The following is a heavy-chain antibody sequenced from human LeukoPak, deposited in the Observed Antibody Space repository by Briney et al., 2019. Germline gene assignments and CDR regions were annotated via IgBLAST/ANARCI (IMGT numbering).Heavy chain of an antibody. CDR1: GGSISSRSYY. Sequence: SETLSLTCTVSGGSISSRSYYWGWIRQPPGKGLEWIANIYYSGSTYYNASLKSRVTISVDTSKNQFSLKVSSVTAADTAVYYCARARYYYDSSGYYRDAFDIWGQGTMVTVSS. V-gene: IGHV4-39*01. D-gene: IGHD3-22*01. CDR3: ARARYYYDSSGYYRDAFDI. CDR2: IYYSGST. J-gene: IGHJ3*02.